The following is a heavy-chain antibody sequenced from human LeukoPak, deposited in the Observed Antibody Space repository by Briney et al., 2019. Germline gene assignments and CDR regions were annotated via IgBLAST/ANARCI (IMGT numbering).Heavy chain of an antibody. CDR3: ASVRPSSAGLVGSSDF. CDR2: ISSSCSYI. D-gene: IGHD3-10*02. Sequence: PGGTLRLSCAACGFTFSMYRMHGVGQARGKGGEGVSSISSSCSYIYYADSVKGRFTISRDNAKNSLFMQMNSLRAEDTAVYFCASVRPSSAGLVGSSDFWGQGTLVTVSS. CDR1: GFTFSMYR. V-gene: IGHV3-21*01. J-gene: IGHJ4*02.